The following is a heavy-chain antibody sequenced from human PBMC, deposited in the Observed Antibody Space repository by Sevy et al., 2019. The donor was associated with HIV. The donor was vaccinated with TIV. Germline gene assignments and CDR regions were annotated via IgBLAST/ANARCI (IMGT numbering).Heavy chain of an antibody. CDR2: ISAYNGNT. D-gene: IGHD3-3*01. J-gene: IGHJ4*02. Sequence: ASVKVSCKASGYTFTSYGISWVRQAPGQGLEWMGWISAYNGNTNYAQKLQGRVTITTDTSTSTAYMELRSLRSDDTAVYYCARDLRFLEWLRFDYWGQGTLVTVSS. CDR3: ARDLRFLEWLRFDY. V-gene: IGHV1-18*01. CDR1: GYTFTSYG.